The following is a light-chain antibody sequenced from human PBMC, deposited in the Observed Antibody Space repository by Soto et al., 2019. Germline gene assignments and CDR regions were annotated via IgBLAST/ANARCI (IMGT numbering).Light chain of an antibody. CDR1: QSINSK. Sequence: DIQMTQSPFSLSASVGDRVTITCLASQSINSKLNWYQQKPGEVPKLLIYAATSLQSGVPSRFSGRGSRTDFTLTISSLQPEDFATYYCHQSYKRPPKFGKRTKVDI. V-gene: IGKV1-39*01. CDR2: AAT. CDR3: HQSYKRPPK. J-gene: IGKJ1*01.